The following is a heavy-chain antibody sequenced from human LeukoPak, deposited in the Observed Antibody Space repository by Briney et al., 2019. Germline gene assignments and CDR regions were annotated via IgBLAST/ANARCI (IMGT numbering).Heavy chain of an antibody. CDR2: TYYRSKWYN. CDR3: AREIKPWERGFDY. Sequence: SQTLSLTCAVSGDSVSSNTAAWNWIRQSPSRGLEWLGRTYYRSKWYNDYAESVKSRITINPDTSKNHFSLQLNSVTPEDSAVYYCAREIKPWERGFDYWGQGSPVTVSS. J-gene: IGHJ4*02. D-gene: IGHD1-26*01. CDR1: GDSVSSNTAA. V-gene: IGHV6-1*01.